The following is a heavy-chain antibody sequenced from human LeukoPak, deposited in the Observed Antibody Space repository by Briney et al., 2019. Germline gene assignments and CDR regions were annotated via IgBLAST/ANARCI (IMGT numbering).Heavy chain of an antibody. CDR2: IYSGGST. CDR1: GFTVSSNY. J-gene: IGHJ4*02. V-gene: IGHV3-66*01. CDR3: ARGRTPRPLGGFDY. D-gene: IGHD3-16*01. Sequence: GGSLRLSCAASGFTVSSNYMSWVRQAPGKGLEWVSVIYSGGSTYYADSVKGRFTISRDNSKNTLYLQMNSLRAEDTAVYYCARGRTPRPLGGFDYWGQGTLVTVSS.